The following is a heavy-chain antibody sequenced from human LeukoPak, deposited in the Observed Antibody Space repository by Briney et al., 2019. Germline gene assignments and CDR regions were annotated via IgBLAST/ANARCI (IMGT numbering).Heavy chain of an antibody. CDR2: INSDGSGT. Sequence: GGSLRLSCVASGFTFDDYAMYWVRQAPGKGLEWVSRINSDGSGTTYADSVKGRFTISRDNAKSTLFLQMNSLRAEDTALYYCARTTSMNYVGDAFHIWGQGTMVTVSS. CDR3: ARTTSMNYVGDAFHI. V-gene: IGHV3-74*01. D-gene: IGHD1-7*01. J-gene: IGHJ3*02. CDR1: GFTFDDYA.